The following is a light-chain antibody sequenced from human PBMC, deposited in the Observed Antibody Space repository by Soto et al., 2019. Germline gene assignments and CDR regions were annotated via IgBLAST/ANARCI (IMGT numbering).Light chain of an antibody. CDR3: QQYKNSLT. CDR1: QRISTW. Sequence: DIQMTQSPSTLSASVGDRVTITCRASQRISTWLAWYQQKPGKAPKVLIYGASSLDSGVPSRFSGSGSGTEFTLTISSLQPDDFATYYCQQYKNSLTFGPGTKVDIK. CDR2: GAS. J-gene: IGKJ3*01. V-gene: IGKV1-5*01.